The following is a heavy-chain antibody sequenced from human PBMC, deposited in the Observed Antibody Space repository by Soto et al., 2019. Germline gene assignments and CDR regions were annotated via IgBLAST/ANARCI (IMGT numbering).Heavy chain of an antibody. CDR3: ARKAYSSSWYRGRGWFDP. Sequence: ASVKVSCKASGYTFTSYGINWVRQATGQGLEWMGWMNPNSGNTGYAQKFQGRVTMTRNTSISTAYMKLSSLRSEDTAVYYCARKAYSSSWYRGRGWFDPWGQGTLVTVAS. J-gene: IGHJ5*02. V-gene: IGHV1-8*01. CDR2: MNPNSGNT. CDR1: GYTFTSYG. D-gene: IGHD6-13*01.